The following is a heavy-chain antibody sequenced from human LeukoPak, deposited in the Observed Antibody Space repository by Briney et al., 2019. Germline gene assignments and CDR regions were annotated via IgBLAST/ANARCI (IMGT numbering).Heavy chain of an antibody. J-gene: IGHJ4*02. D-gene: IGHD1-26*01. CDR1: GFTFSTYE. V-gene: IGHV3-48*03. Sequence: PGGSLRLSCAASGFTFSTYEMNWVRQAPGKGLEWVSYISSSGSTIYYADSVKGRFTISRDNAKNSLYLQMNSLRVEDTAVYYCARDRWLLHDYRGQGTLVTVSS. CDR2: ISSSGSTI. CDR3: ARDRWLLHDY.